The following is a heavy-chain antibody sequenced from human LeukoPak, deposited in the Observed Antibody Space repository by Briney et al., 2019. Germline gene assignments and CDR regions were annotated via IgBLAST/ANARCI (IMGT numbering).Heavy chain of an antibody. J-gene: IGHJ5*02. D-gene: IGHD3-3*01. CDR2: ISGSGGST. V-gene: IGHV3-23*01. Sequence: GGSLRLSCAASGVTFSSYAMSWVRQAPGKGLEWVSAISGSGGSTYYADSVKGRFTISRDNSKNTLYLQMNSLRAEDTAVYYCAKIPKVTIFGVVIIGWFDPWGQGTLVTVSS. CDR1: GVTFSSYA. CDR3: AKIPKVTIFGVVIIGWFDP.